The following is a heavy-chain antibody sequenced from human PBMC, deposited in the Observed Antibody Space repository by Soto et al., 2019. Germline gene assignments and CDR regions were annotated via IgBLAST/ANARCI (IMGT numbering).Heavy chain of an antibody. D-gene: IGHD1-26*01. CDR1: GYTXNSYG. Sequence: SXKVSYTASGYTXNSYGIRLVRQAPGQGLEWMGWISAYNGNTNYAQKLQGRVTMTTDTSTSTAYMELRSMRSDDTAVYYCARDGRIVGATWFDPWGQGTLGTVSS. J-gene: IGHJ5*02. CDR2: ISAYNGNT. CDR3: ARDGRIVGATWFDP. V-gene: IGHV1-18*01.